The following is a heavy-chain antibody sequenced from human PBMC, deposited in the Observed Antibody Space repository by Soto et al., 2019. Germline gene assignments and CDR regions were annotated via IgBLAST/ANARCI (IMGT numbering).Heavy chain of an antibody. D-gene: IGHD6-19*01. CDR2: ISSSGSHT. CDR3: ARGSQSVAGWFDP. J-gene: IGHJ5*02. Sequence: QVQLVESGGDLVKPGGSLRLSCAASGFTFSDYYMSWIRQAPGKGLEWVSYISSSGSHTNYADSVKGRFTISRDNAKNSLYRQMNSLRAEDTGEYYCARGSQSVAGWFDPWGQGTLVTVSS. CDR1: GFTFSDYY. V-gene: IGHV3-11*05.